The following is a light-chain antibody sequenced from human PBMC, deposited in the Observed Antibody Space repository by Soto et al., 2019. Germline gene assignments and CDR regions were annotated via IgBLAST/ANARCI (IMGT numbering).Light chain of an antibody. J-gene: IGLJ2*01. CDR2: EVS. Sequence: QSVLTQPPSASGSPGQSVTISCTGSSRDIGYYNYVSWYQQHPGKGPKLMIYEVSERPSGVPDRFSGSKFGNTASLTVSGLQAEDEADYFCSSYAGTNSVVFGGGTKLTVL. V-gene: IGLV2-8*01. CDR3: SSYAGTNSVV. CDR1: SRDIGYYNY.